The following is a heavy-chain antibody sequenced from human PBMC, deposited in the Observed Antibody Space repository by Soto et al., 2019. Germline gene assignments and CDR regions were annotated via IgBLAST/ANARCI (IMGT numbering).Heavy chain of an antibody. CDR2: ISSCGSTI. CDR1: GFTFSDYY. D-gene: IGHD4-4*01. J-gene: IGHJ4*02. Sequence: QVQLVESGGGLVKPGGSLRLSCAASGFTFSDYYMSWIRQAPGKGLEWVSYISSCGSTIYYADSVKGRFTISRDNAKNSMYLQMNSLRAEDTAVYYCGRSNEVTSSPFDFWGQGTLVTVSS. V-gene: IGHV3-11*01. CDR3: GRSNEVTSSPFDF.